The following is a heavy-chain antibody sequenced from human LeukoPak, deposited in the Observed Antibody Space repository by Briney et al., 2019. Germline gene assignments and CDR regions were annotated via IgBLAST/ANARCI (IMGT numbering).Heavy chain of an antibody. CDR2: INHSGST. D-gene: IGHD2-21*02. V-gene: IGHV4-34*01. Sequence: PSETLSLTCAVYGGSFSGYYWSWIRQPPGKGLEWIGEINHSGSTNYNPSLKSRITISVDTSNNQFSLKLSAVTAADTAVYYCARGLSAIVHWGQGTLVTVSS. CDR1: GGSFSGYY. CDR3: ARGLSAIVH. J-gene: IGHJ4*02.